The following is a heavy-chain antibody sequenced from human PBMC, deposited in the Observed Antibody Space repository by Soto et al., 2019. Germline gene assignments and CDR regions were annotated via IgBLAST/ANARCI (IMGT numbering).Heavy chain of an antibody. D-gene: IGHD4-17*01. V-gene: IGHV4-31*03. J-gene: IGHJ5*02. Sequence: SETLSLTCTVSGGSISSGGYYWSWIRQHPGKGLEWIGYIYYSGSTYYNPSLKSRVTISVDTSKNQLSLKLSSVTAADTAVYYCARVDYRAVTTTRNWFDPWGQGTLVTVSS. CDR3: ARVDYRAVTTTRNWFDP. CDR2: IYYSGST. CDR1: GGSISSGGYY.